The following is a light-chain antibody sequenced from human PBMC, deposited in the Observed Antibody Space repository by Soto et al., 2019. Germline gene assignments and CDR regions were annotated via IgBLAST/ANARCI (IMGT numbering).Light chain of an antibody. Sequence: EIVLTQSPGTLSLSPGERATLSCRASQGVSTRYFAWYQQKPGQAPRLLIYGASSRATGIPDRFSGSGSETDFTLTISRLEPEDFAVYYCQQRSSWPITFGQGTRLEIK. CDR3: QQRSSWPIT. J-gene: IGKJ5*01. CDR2: GAS. CDR1: QGVSTRY. V-gene: IGKV3D-20*02.